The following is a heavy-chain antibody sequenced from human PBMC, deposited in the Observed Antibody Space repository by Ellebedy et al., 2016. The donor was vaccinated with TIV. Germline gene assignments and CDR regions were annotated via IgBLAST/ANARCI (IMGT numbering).Heavy chain of an antibody. J-gene: IGHJ4*02. CDR2: ISGDGGST. D-gene: IGHD6-13*01. V-gene: IGHV3-23*01. Sequence: GESLKISCASSGFTFADYAMSWVRQTPGKGLEWVSTISGDGGSTYYADSVTGRFTISRDNSKNTLSLQMNSLRAEDTAVFYCARPSSSSWYTSFDYWGRGTLVTVSS. CDR1: GFTFADYA. CDR3: ARPSSSSWYTSFDY.